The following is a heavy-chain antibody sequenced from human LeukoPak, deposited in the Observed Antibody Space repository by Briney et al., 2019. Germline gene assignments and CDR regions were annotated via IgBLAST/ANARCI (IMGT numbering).Heavy chain of an antibody. D-gene: IGHD6-19*01. CDR3: TRDGREQWLVPHYFGY. V-gene: IGHV3-49*03. Sequence: PGGSLRLSCTASGFTFGDYAMSWFRQAPGKGLEWVGFIRSKAYGGTTEYAASVKGRFTISRDDSKSIAYLQMNSLKTEDTAVYYCTRDGREQWLVPHYFGYWGQGTLVTVSS. J-gene: IGHJ4*02. CDR2: IRSKAYGGTT. CDR1: GFTFGDYA.